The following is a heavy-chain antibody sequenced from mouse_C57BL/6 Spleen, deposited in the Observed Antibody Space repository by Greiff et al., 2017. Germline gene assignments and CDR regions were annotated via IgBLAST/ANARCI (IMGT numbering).Heavy chain of an antibody. D-gene: IGHD3-2*02. CDR2: INPSTGGT. CDR3: ARFELTAHVFGY. J-gene: IGHJ2*01. Sequence: VQLQQSGPELVKPGASVKISCKASGYSFTGYYMNWVKQSPEKSLEWIGEINPSTGGTTYNQKFKAKATLTVDKSSSTAYMQLKSLTSEDSAVYYGARFELTAHVFGYWGQGTTLTVAS. V-gene: IGHV1-42*01. CDR1: GYSFTGYY.